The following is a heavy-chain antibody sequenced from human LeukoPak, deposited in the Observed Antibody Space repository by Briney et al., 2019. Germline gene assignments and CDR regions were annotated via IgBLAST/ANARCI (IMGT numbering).Heavy chain of an antibody. CDR1: GGSFSGYY. Sequence: SETLSLTCAVYGGSFSGYYWSGIRQPPGKGLEWVGEINHSGSTNYNPSLKSRVTISVDTSKNQFSLKLSSVTAADTAVYYCARKMLKLARGYSYSYDCWGQGTLVTVSS. CDR2: INHSGST. V-gene: IGHV4-34*01. D-gene: IGHD5-18*01. J-gene: IGHJ4*02. CDR3: ARKMLKLARGYSYSYDC.